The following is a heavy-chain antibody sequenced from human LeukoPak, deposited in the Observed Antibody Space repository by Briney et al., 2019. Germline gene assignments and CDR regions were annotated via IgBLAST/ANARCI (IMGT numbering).Heavy chain of an antibody. D-gene: IGHD2-2*01. CDR2: IHQSGIT. V-gene: IGHV4-30-2*01. CDR1: GDSINSGGFY. CDR3: ARDLEYCSTTSCFT. Sequence: SETLSLTCNVSGDSINSGGFYRNWIRQPPGKGLEWIAYIHQSGITVSNPSLKSRLTLSLDASKNQFSLRLTSVTVADTAVYYCARDLEYCSTTSCFTWGQGTLVTVSS. J-gene: IGHJ5*02.